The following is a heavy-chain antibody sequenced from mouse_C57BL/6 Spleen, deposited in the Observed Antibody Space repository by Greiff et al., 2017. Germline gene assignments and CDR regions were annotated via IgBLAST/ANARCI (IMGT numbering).Heavy chain of an antibody. Sequence: QVQLQHPGAELVKPGASVKMSCKASGYTFTSYWITWVKQRPGQGLEWIGDIYPGSGSTNYNEKFKSKATLTVDTSSSTAYMQLSSLTSEDSAVYYCARDMDYGNYRFAYWGQGTLGTVSA. J-gene: IGHJ3*01. CDR1: GYTFTSYW. CDR2: IYPGSGST. V-gene: IGHV1-55*01. CDR3: ARDMDYGNYRFAY. D-gene: IGHD2-1*01.